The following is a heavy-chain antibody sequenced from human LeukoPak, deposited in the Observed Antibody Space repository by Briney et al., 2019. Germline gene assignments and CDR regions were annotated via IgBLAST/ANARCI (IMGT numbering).Heavy chain of an antibody. CDR1: GGSFSGYY. CDR3: ARVGYSGSLGKDY. V-gene: IGHV4-34*01. D-gene: IGHD1-26*01. CDR2: INHSGST. J-gene: IGHJ4*02. Sequence: SETLSLTCAVYGGSFSGYYWSWIRQPPGKRREWIGEINHSGSTNYNPSLKSRVTISVDTSKNQFSLKLSSVTAADTAVYYCARVGYSGSLGKDYWGQGTLVTVSS.